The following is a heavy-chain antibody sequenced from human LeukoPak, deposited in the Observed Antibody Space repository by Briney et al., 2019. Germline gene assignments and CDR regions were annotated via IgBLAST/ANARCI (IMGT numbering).Heavy chain of an antibody. CDR2: INWNGGST. D-gene: IGHD3-22*01. Sequence: GGSLRLSCAASGFTFDDYGMSWVRQAPGKGLEWVSGINWNGGSTGYADSVKGRFTMSRDNSKNTLYLQMNSLRAEDTAVYYCAKGPYYYDSSGYYYQRNWFDPWGQGTLVTVSS. CDR1: GFTFDDYG. CDR3: AKGPYYYDSSGYYYQRNWFDP. V-gene: IGHV3-20*04. J-gene: IGHJ5*02.